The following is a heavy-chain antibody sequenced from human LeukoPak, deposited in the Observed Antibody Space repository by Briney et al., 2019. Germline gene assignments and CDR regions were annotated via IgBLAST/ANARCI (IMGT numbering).Heavy chain of an antibody. CDR1: GFTFSNYW. CDR2: IKQDGSEK. V-gene: IGHV3-7*01. J-gene: IGHJ4*02. Sequence: PGGSLRLSCTASGFTFSNYWMSWVRQAPGKGLEGVANIKQDGSEKNYVDSVKGRFTISRDNAKSSLYLQMNTLRVEDTAVYYCASTQTFDYWGQGNLVTVSS. CDR3: ASTQTFDY.